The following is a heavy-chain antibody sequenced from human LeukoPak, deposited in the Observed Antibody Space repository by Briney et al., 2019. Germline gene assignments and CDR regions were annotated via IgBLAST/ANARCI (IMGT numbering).Heavy chain of an antibody. D-gene: IGHD2-15*01. J-gene: IGHJ4*02. CDR2: IYYTGNT. CDR1: GGSIVRYY. V-gene: IGHV4-59*01. CDR3: ARGQLAAFDY. Sequence: PSETLSLTCSVPGGSIVRYYWSWIRKPPGKGLEWIGYIYYTGNTNYNPSLKSRLTISVDTSKNQFSLKLSSVTAADTAVYYCARGQLAAFDYWGQGTLVTVSS.